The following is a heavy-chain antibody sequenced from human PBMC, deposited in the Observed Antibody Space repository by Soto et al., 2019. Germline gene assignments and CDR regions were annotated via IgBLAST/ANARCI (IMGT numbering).Heavy chain of an antibody. D-gene: IGHD5-12*01. CDR1: GGSISSSSYY. J-gene: IGHJ5*02. CDR3: ARHVRQVALGPNWFDP. V-gene: IGHV4-39*01. CDR2: IYYSGST. Sequence: SETLSLTCTVSGGSISSSSYYWGWIRQPPGKGLEWIGSIYYSGSTYYNPSLKSRVTISVDTSKNQFSLKLSSVTAADTAVYYCARHVRQVALGPNWFDPWGQGTLVTVSS.